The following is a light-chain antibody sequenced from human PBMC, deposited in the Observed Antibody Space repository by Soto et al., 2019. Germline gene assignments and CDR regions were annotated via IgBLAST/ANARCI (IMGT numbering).Light chain of an antibody. CDR2: GAS. CDR3: QQYGSSFIFT. Sequence: EIVLTQSPGTLSLSPGERATLSCRASQSVSSSYLAWYQQKPGQAPRLLIYGASSRATGIPDRFSGSGSGTDFTLTISRLEPEDFAVYYCQQYGSSFIFTCGPGTKVDIK. J-gene: IGKJ3*01. V-gene: IGKV3-20*01. CDR1: QSVSSSY.